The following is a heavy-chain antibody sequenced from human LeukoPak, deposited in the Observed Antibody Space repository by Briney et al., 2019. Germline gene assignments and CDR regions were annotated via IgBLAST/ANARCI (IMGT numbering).Heavy chain of an antibody. D-gene: IGHD1-14*01. V-gene: IGHV3-73*01. J-gene: IGHJ4*02. Sequence: GGSLRLSCAASGFTFSGSAMHWVRQASGKGLEWVGRIRSKANSYATAYAASVKGRFTISRDDSKNTAYLQMNSLKAEDTAVYYCTTIDEVNRKLDYWGQGTLVTVSS. CDR3: TTIDEVNRKLDY. CDR1: GFTFSGSA. CDR2: IRSKANSYAT.